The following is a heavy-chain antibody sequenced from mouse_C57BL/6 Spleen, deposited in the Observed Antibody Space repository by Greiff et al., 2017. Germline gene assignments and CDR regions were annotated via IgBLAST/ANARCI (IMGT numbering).Heavy chain of an antibody. CDR3: ARGLISHSRAMDY. J-gene: IGHJ4*01. CDR1: GFTFSDFY. Sequence: EVMLVESGGGLVQSGRSLRLSCATSGFTFSDFYMEWVRQAPGKGLEWIAASRNKANDYTTEYSASVKGRFIVSRDTSQSILYLQMNALRAEDTAIYYCARGLISHSRAMDYWGQGTSVTVSS. CDR2: SRNKANDYTT. D-gene: IGHD1-1*01. V-gene: IGHV7-1*01.